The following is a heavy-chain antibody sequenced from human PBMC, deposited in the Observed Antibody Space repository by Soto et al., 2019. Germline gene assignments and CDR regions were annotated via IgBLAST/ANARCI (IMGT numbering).Heavy chain of an antibody. Sequence: QVQLVESGGDVVQPGRSLRLSCAASGFTFSSYAMHWVRQAPGKGLEWVAVLAYDRSNKYYVDSVKGRFTISRDNSKNTLYLQRNSLRIEDTAVYYCTRVRFGNYGMDVWGQGTTVTVSS. CDR3: TRVRFGNYGMDV. CDR2: LAYDRSNK. V-gene: IGHV3-30-3*01. J-gene: IGHJ6*02. CDR1: GFTFSSYA. D-gene: IGHD3-10*01.